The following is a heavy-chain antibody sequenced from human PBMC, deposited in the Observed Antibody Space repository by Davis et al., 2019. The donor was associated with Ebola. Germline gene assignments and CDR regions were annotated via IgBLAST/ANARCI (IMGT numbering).Heavy chain of an antibody. J-gene: IGHJ4*02. CDR2: INHSGST. CDR1: GFTFSSYC. D-gene: IGHD1-26*01. CDR3: ARRRGSYREFDY. Sequence: GSLRLSCAASGFTFSSYCMRRVRQAPGTGLEWIGEINHSGSTNYNPSLKSRVTISVDTSKNQFSLKLSSVTAADTAVYYRARRRGSYREFDYWGQGALVTVSS. V-gene: IGHV4-34*01.